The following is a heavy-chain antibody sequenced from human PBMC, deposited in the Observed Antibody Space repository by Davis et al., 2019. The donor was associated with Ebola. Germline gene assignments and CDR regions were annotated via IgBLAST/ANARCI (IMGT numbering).Heavy chain of an antibody. CDR2: IYYSGST. CDR1: GGSISSSSYY. J-gene: IGHJ3*02. V-gene: IGHV4-39*01. Sequence: PSETLSLTCTVSGGSISSSSYYWGWIRQPPGKGLEWIGSIYYSGSTYYNPSLKSRVTISVDTSKNQFSLKLSSVTAADTAVYYCASPHSSSWYPDAFDIWGQGTMVTVSS. D-gene: IGHD6-13*01. CDR3: ASPHSSSWYPDAFDI.